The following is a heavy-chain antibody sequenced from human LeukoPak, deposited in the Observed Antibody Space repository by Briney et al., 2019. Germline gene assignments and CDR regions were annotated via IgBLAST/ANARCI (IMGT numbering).Heavy chain of an antibody. Sequence: GGSLRLSCAASGFTFSSYVMGWVRQAPGKGLEWVSSITSSGSTTYYADSVKGRFTISRDNSENTLYLQMSSLRADETALYYCAKGSNRGSGYYFDFWGQGALVTVSS. CDR2: ITSSGSTT. J-gene: IGHJ4*02. D-gene: IGHD7-27*01. V-gene: IGHV3-23*01. CDR3: AKGSNRGSGYYFDF. CDR1: GFTFSSYV.